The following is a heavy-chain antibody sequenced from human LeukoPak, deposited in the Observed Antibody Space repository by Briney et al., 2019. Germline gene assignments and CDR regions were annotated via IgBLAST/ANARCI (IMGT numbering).Heavy chain of an antibody. J-gene: IGHJ4*02. CDR3: ATDHSGSYPTYYFDY. D-gene: IGHD1-26*01. V-gene: IGHV1-2*02. CDR1: GYTFTGYY. CDR2: INPNSGGT. Sequence: ASVKVSCKASGYTFTGYYMHWVRQAPGQGLEWMGWINPNSGGTNYAQKFQGRVTMTRDTPISTAYMELSRLRSDDTAVYYCATDHSGSYPTYYFDYWGQGTLVTVSS.